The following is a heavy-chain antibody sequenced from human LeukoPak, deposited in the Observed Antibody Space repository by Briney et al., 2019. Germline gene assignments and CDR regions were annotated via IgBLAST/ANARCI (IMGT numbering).Heavy chain of an antibody. V-gene: IGHV3-64*01. CDR3: ARVHSSAPNLYFDY. J-gene: IGHJ4*02. CDR2: ISSNGGST. Sequence: GGSLRLSCAASGFTFSSYAMHWVRQAPGKGLEYVSAISSNGGSTYYANSVKGRFTISRDNSKNTLYLQMGSLRAEDMAVYYCARVHSSAPNLYFDYWGQGTLVTVSS. D-gene: IGHD6-19*01. CDR1: GFTFSSYA.